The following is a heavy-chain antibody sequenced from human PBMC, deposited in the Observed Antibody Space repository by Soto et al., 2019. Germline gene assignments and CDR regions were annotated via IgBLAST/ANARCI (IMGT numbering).Heavy chain of an antibody. Sequence: GGSLRLSCAASGFTFSSYAMHWVRQAPGKGLEWVAVISYDGSNKYYADSVKGRFTISRDNSKNTLYLQMNSLRAEDTAVYYCARGPRQYCSSTSCSLGDAFDIWGQGTMVTV. V-gene: IGHV3-30-3*01. CDR1: GFTFSSYA. D-gene: IGHD2-2*01. CDR2: ISYDGSNK. J-gene: IGHJ3*02. CDR3: ARGPRQYCSSTSCSLGDAFDI.